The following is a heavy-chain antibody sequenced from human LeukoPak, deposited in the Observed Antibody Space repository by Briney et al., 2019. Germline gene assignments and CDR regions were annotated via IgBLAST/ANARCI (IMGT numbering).Heavy chain of an antibody. D-gene: IGHD3-22*01. J-gene: IGHJ4*02. CDR2: ISSSGRTI. V-gene: IGHV3-48*03. Sequence: GGPLRLSCAASGFTFSSYEMNWVRQAPGKGLEWVSYISSSGRTIYYADSVKGRFTISRDNAKNSLYLQMNSLRAEDTAVYYCARATYYYDSSGYLVDYWGQGTLVTVSS. CDR1: GFTFSSYE. CDR3: ARATYYYDSSGYLVDY.